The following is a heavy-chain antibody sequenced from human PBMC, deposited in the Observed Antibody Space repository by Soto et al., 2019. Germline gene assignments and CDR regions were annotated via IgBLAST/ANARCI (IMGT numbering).Heavy chain of an antibody. CDR3: ARERGTGPGKVDY. J-gene: IGHJ4*02. V-gene: IGHV4-59*01. D-gene: IGHD6-13*01. CDR2: IYYSGST. Sequence: SETLSLTWTISGYSISSYYYSSWVRQPPGKGLEWIGYIYYSGSTNYNPSLKSRVTISVDTSKNQFSLKLSSVTAADTAVYYCARERGTGPGKVDYWGQGTLVTVSS. CDR1: GYSISSYYY.